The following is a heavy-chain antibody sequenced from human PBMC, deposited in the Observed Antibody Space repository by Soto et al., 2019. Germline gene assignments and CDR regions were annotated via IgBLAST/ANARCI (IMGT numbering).Heavy chain of an antibody. J-gene: IGHJ4*02. CDR2: IIPIFNST. V-gene: IGHV1-69*06. CDR1: GSRSSNYL. CDR3: AREGRGKKAGYNGLVSLGY. Sequence: SVKVSCKVSGSRSSNYLSSWVRQAPGHGLEWLGRIIPIFNSTKYAQNFQGRVTITADKSTSTASLELSSLRSDDTAVYYCAREGRGKKAGYNGLVSLGYWGQGTLVTVSS. D-gene: IGHD2-2*02.